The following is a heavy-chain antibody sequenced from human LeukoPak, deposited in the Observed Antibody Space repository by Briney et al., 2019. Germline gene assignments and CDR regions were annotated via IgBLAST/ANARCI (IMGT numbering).Heavy chain of an antibody. J-gene: IGHJ4*02. CDR2: ISSSGFNI. D-gene: IGHD5-12*01. V-gene: IGHV3-48*03. CDR3: ARDGGTRLKYSYGYGDY. CDR1: GFTFSSYE. Sequence: GGSLRLSCAVSGFTFSSYEMNWVRQAPGKGLEWVSYISSSGFNIYYADSVKGRFTISRDNAKNSLYLQMNSLRAEDTAVYYCARDGGTRLKYSYGYGDYWGQGTLVTVSS.